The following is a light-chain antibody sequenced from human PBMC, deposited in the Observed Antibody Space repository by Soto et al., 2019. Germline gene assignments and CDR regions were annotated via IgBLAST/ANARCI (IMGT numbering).Light chain of an antibody. V-gene: IGKV3-20*01. CDR3: QQYGNSPPYS. Sequence: EIVLTQSPGTLSLSPGERATLSCRASQSVSRSHLAWYQQKPGQAPRLLIYGASSRATGIADRFSGSGFGTGFPLPISRLEPEDFAVYYCQQYGNSPPYSFGQGTKLEIK. CDR1: QSVSRSH. CDR2: GAS. J-gene: IGKJ2*03.